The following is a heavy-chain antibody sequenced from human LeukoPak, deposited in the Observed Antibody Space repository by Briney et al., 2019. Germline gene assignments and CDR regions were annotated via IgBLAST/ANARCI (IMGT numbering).Heavy chain of an antibody. CDR1: GLTFSSYA. D-gene: IGHD4-17*01. J-gene: IGHJ6*02. Sequence: PGRSLRLSCAASGLTFSSYAMHWVRQAPGKGLEWVTVISYDGSSKYYADSVKGRFTISRDNSKNTLYLQMNSLRAEDTAVYYCARDLGYGDTYGMDVWGHGTTVTVSS. V-gene: IGHV3-30-3*01. CDR2: ISYDGSSK. CDR3: ARDLGYGDTYGMDV.